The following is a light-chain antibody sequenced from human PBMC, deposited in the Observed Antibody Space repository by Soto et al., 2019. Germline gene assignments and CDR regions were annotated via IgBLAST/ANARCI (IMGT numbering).Light chain of an antibody. CDR1: QSISSW. J-gene: IGKJ4*01. CDR2: QAS. CDR3: QQYNSYPVT. Sequence: DIQMTQSPSTLSASVGDKVTTTCRASQSISSWLAWYQQKPGEAPKLLIYQASILESGVPSRFSGSGSGTEFTLTITSLQPDDFATYYCQQYNSYPVTFGGGTRVEIK. V-gene: IGKV1-5*03.